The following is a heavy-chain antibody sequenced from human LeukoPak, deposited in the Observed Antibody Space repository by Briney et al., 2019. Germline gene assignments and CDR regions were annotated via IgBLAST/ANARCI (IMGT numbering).Heavy chain of an antibody. D-gene: IGHD1-1*01. CDR2: IKSKTDGGTT. CDR1: GFTFSNAW. CDR3: ARGRNWSFDY. V-gene: IGHV3-15*01. J-gene: IGHJ4*02. Sequence: GGSLRLSCAASGFTFSNAWMSWVRQAPGKGLEWVGRIKSKTDGGTTDYAAPVKGRFTISRDDSKNTLYLQMNSLRGEDTAVYYCARGRNWSFDYWGQGTLVTVPS.